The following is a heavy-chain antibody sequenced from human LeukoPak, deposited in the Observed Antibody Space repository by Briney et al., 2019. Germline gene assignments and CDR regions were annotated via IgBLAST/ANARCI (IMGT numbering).Heavy chain of an antibody. CDR2: IRYDGSDK. CDR3: AKVGVTPPYSSSSGDY. D-gene: IGHD6-6*01. Sequence: GGSLRPSCAASGFTFSSYGMHWVRQAPGKGLERVAFIRYDGSDKYYADSVKGRFTISRDNSKYTLYLQMNSLRGEDTAVYYCAKVGVTPPYSSSSGDYWGQGTLVTVSS. J-gene: IGHJ4*02. V-gene: IGHV3-30*02. CDR1: GFTFSSYG.